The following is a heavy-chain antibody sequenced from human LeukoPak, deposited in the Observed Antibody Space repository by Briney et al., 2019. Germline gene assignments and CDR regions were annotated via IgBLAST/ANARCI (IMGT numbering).Heavy chain of an antibody. Sequence: PGGSLRLSCAASGFTFSTYAMSWVRQAPGKGLEWVSGISGSGGGTNYADSVKGRFAISRDNSKNTMFLQMNSLRAEDTAVYYCAKGGYCSSTSCYPADYWGQGTLVTVSS. D-gene: IGHD2-2*01. V-gene: IGHV3-23*01. J-gene: IGHJ4*02. CDR3: AKGGYCSSTSCYPADY. CDR1: GFTFSTYA. CDR2: ISGSGGGT.